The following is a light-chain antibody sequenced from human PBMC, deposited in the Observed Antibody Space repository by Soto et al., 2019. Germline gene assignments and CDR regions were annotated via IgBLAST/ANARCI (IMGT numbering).Light chain of an antibody. CDR2: KAS. CDR1: QTISSW. V-gene: IGKV1-5*03. Sequence: DIQMTQSPSTLSGSVGDRVTITCRASQTISSWLAWYQQKPGKAPKLLIYKASTLKSGVPSRFSGSGSGREFTLTISSLQTDDFATYYCQHYNSYSEAFDQGTKVDIK. CDR3: QHYNSYSEA. J-gene: IGKJ1*01.